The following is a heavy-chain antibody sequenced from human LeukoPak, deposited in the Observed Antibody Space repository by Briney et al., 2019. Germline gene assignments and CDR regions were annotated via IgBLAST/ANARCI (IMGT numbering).Heavy chain of an antibody. Sequence: GGSLRLSCEASGFLFSPNGMHWVRQAPGKGLEWVAFIRSDGNVTKYLDSLKGRFTISRDNFKSILYLQVNNLRADDTAVYFCAKDHGFWSGYLFWGQGTLVTVSS. CDR1: GFLFSPNG. V-gene: IGHV3-30*02. CDR3: AKDHGFWSGYLF. D-gene: IGHD3-3*01. CDR2: IRSDGNVT. J-gene: IGHJ4*02.